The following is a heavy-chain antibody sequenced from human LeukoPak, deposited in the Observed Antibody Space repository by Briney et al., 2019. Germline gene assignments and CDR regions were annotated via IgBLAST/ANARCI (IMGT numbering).Heavy chain of an antibody. CDR2: IIPIFGTA. CDR3: ARSSIIAAAGPYYFDY. CDR1: GGTFSSYA. Sequence: VASVKVSCKASGGTFSSYAISWVRQAPGQGLEWMGGIIPIFGTANYAQKFQGRVTITADKSTSTAYMELSSLRPEDTAVYYCARSSIIAAAGPYYFDYWGQGTLVTVSS. D-gene: IGHD6-13*01. V-gene: IGHV1-69*06. J-gene: IGHJ4*02.